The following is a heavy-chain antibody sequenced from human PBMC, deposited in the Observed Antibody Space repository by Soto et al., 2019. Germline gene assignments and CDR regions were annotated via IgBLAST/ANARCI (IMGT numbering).Heavy chain of an antibody. CDR3: TKSRGVAGRPLAD. Sequence: EVQLVESGGGLVQPGRSLRLSCAASGFIFEDYAMHWVRQAPGKGLEWVSSITWNSDSLAYTGSVKGRFTISRDNAKNSLYLEMASLRPEDTALYYCTKSRGVAGRPLADWGQGTLVTVSS. J-gene: IGHJ4*02. V-gene: IGHV3-9*01. D-gene: IGHD6-6*01. CDR1: GFIFEDYA. CDR2: ITWNSDSL.